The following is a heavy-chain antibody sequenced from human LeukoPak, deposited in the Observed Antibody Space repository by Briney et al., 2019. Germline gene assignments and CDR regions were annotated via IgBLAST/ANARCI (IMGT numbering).Heavy chain of an antibody. V-gene: IGHV4-34*01. CDR2: IHPHGIF. J-gene: IGHJ4*02. D-gene: IGHD5-24*01. Sequence: SETLSLTCTVYGGSCDDYYCSWIRQPPGKGLEWIGGIHPHGIFYYNSSLTSRVTLSIDTSKTQFSLRLTSVTAADTAFYYCARGRDRSKAGDHWGQGSLVTVSS. CDR1: GGSCDDYY. CDR3: ARGRDRSKAGDH.